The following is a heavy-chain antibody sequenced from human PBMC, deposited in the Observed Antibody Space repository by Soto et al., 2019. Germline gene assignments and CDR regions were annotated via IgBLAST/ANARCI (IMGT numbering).Heavy chain of an antibody. CDR2: IYYSGST. CDR1: GGSISSYY. Sequence: SETLSLTCTVSGGSISSYYWSWILQPPGKGLEWIGYIYYSGSTNYNPSLKSRVTISVDTSKNQFSLKLSSVTAADTAVYYWARENYYDSSGYDYWGQGALVTV. CDR3: ARENYYDSSGYDY. V-gene: IGHV4-59*01. D-gene: IGHD3-22*01. J-gene: IGHJ4*02.